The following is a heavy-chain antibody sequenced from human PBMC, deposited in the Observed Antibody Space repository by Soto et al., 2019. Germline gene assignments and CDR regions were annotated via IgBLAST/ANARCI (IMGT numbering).Heavy chain of an antibody. J-gene: IGHJ2*01. CDR1: GFTFSSYS. CDR2: ISSSSSYI. Sequence: KPGGSLRLSCAASGFTFSSYSMNWVRQAPGKGLEWVSSISSSSSYIYYADSVKGRFTISRDNAKNSLYLQMNSLRAEDTAVYYCARDQADIVLMVYAFCWYFDLRGRGTLVTVSS. D-gene: IGHD2-8*01. CDR3: ARDQADIVLMVYAFCWYFDL. V-gene: IGHV3-21*01.